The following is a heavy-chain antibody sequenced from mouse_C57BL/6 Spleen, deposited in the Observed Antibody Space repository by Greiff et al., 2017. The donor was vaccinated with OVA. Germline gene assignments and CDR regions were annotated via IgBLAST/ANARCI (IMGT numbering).Heavy chain of an antibody. V-gene: IGHV1-42*01. CDR1: GYSFTGYY. CDR3: ARSEGVYFDY. J-gene: IGHJ2*01. Sequence: DVQLQESGPELVKPGASVKISCKASGYSFTGYYMNWVKQSPEKSLEWIGEINPSTGGTTYNQKFKAKATLTVDKSSSTAYMQLKSLTSEDSAVYYCARSEGVYFDYWGQGTTLTVSS. CDR2: INPSTGGT.